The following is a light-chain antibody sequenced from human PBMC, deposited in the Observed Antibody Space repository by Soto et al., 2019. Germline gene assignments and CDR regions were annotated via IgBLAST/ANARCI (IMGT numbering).Light chain of an antibody. CDR1: QSVSSSY. Sequence: EIVLTQSPGTLSLPPGERATLSCRASQSVSSSYLAWYQQKPGQAPRLLIFGASNRATGIPDRFTGSGSGTDFTLTISRLGPEDFAVFYCHQYGSSPYTFGQGTKVDIK. J-gene: IGKJ2*01. CDR3: HQYGSSPYT. V-gene: IGKV3-20*01. CDR2: GAS.